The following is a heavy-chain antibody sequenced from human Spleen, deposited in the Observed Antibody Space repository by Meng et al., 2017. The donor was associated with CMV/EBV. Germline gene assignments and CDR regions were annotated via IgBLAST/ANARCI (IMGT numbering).Heavy chain of an antibody. CDR3: AREKGSRTLDY. Sequence: GESLKISCAASGFAFDNYGMNWVRQAPGKGLEWVSSISSSSSYIYGADLVKGRFTISRDNAKNSLYLQMNSLRAEDTAVYYCAREKGSRTLDYWGQGTLVTVSS. V-gene: IGHV3-21*01. CDR2: ISSSSSYI. J-gene: IGHJ4*02. CDR1: GFAFDNYG. D-gene: IGHD1-14*01.